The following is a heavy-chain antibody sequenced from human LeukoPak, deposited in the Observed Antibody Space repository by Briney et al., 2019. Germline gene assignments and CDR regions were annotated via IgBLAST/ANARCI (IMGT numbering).Heavy chain of an antibody. CDR3: AKVDYYDSSGNYPNWFDP. CDR1: GFTFSSYA. Sequence: GGSLRLSCAASGFTFSSYAMSWVRQAPGKGLEWVSTISDSGGSTYYADSLKGRFTISRDNYKNTLYLQMNSLRAEDTAVYYCAKVDYYDSSGNYPNWFDPWGQGTLVTVSS. D-gene: IGHD3-22*01. V-gene: IGHV3-23*01. J-gene: IGHJ5*02. CDR2: ISDSGGST.